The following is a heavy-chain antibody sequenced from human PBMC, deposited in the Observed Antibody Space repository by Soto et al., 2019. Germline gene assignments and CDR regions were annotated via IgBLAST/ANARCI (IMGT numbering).Heavy chain of an antibody. D-gene: IGHD6-13*01. CDR1: GYTFTSYG. CDR2: INAYNGNT. V-gene: IGHV1-18*01. Sequence: WASVKVSCKASGYTFTSYGISWVRQAPGQGLEWMGWINAYNGNTKYSQKLQGRVTITTDTSASTAYMELSSLRSEDTAVYYCARVVAAADYYYGMDVSGQGTTVTVSS. CDR3: ARVVAAADYYYGMDV. J-gene: IGHJ6*02.